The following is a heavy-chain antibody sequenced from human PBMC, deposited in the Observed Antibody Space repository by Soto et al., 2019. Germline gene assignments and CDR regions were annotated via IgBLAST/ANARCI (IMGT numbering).Heavy chain of an antibody. CDR1: GDSISSGNKY. V-gene: IGHV4-30-4*01. CDR2: IFSSGTT. J-gene: IGHJ6*02. Sequence: SETLSLTCTVSGDSISSGNKYWSWIRQPPVKGLEWIGYIFSSGTTYYNPSLKSRLTMSLDASQNQFSLKLNSLTDADTAVYFCARVPSPFDYYYAMDVWGQGTTVTASS. CDR3: ARVPSPFDYYYAMDV. D-gene: IGHD3-16*01.